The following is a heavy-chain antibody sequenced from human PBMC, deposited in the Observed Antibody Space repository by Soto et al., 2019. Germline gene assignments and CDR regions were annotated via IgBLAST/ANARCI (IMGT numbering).Heavy chain of an antibody. J-gene: IGHJ4*02. D-gene: IGHD3-9*01. CDR1: GGSISSSSYY. V-gene: IGHV4-39*01. CDR2: IYYSGST. Sequence: QLQLQESGPGLVKPSETLSLTCTVSGGSISSSSYYWGWIRQPPGKGLEWIGSIYYSGSTYYNPSLKSRVTLSEDTSKNQFSLKLSSVTAADTAVYYCARLLRYFHWFSPYYFDHWGQGTLVTVS. CDR3: ARLLRYFHWFSPYYFDH.